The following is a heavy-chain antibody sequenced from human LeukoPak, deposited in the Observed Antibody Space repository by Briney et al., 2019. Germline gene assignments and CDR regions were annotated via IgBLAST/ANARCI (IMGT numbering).Heavy chain of an antibody. D-gene: IGHD2-15*01. CDR1: GGSISSGGYY. Sequence: PSETLPLTCTVSGGSISSGGYYWSWIRQHPGKGLEWIGYIYYSGSTYYNPSLKSRVTISVDTSKNQFSLKLSSVTAADTAVYYCARGSRIYGMDVWGQGTTVTVSS. CDR3: ARGSRIYGMDV. J-gene: IGHJ6*02. CDR2: IYYSGST. V-gene: IGHV4-31*03.